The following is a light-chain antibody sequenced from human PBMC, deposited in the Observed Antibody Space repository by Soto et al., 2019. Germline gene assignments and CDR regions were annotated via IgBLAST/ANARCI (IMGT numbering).Light chain of an antibody. J-gene: IGKJ4*02. CDR1: QNINTY. CDR3: PQSYSDIT. Sequence: DIRMTQSPSSLSASVGDRVTITCRASQNINTYLNWYQQKPGKAPKLLIYTTSTLQSGVPSRFSGGGSGTDFTLTSSSLQPDDVATYDSPQSYSDITFRRATNVDLK. CDR2: TTS. V-gene: IGKV1-39*01.